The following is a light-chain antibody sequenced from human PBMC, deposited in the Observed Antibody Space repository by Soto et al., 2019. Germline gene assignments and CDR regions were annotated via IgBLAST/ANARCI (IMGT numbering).Light chain of an antibody. J-gene: IGLJ1*01. V-gene: IGLV1-40*01. CDR2: GNS. Sequence: QAVVTQPPSVSGAPGQRVTISCTGSSSNIGAGYDVHWYQQLPGTAPKLLIYGNSNRPSGVPDRFSGSKSGTSASLAITGLQAEDEADYYCQCYDSSLSVVFGTGTKVTVL. CDR3: QCYDSSLSVV. CDR1: SSNIGAGYD.